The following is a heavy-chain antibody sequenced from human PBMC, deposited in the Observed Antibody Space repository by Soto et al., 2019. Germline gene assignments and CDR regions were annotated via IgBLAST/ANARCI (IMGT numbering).Heavy chain of an antibody. J-gene: IGHJ6*02. CDR2: IYYSGST. Sequence: SETLSLTCTVSGGSISSGGYYWSWIRQHPGKGLEWIGYIYYSGSTYYNPSLKSRVTTSVDTSKNQLSLKLSSVTAADTAVYYCASCYSSSLYGVYYYYFGMDVWGQGTTVTVSS. D-gene: IGHD6-13*01. CDR3: ASCYSSSLYGVYYYYFGMDV. V-gene: IGHV4-31*03. CDR1: GGSISSGGYY.